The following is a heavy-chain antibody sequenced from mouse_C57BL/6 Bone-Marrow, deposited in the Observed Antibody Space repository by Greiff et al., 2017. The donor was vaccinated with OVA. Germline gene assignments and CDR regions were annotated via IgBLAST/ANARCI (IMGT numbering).Heavy chain of an antibody. J-gene: IGHJ3*01. D-gene: IGHD2-4*01. Sequence: EVKLVESGGGLVQPKGSLKLSCAASGFSFNTYAMNWVRQAPGKGLEWVARIRSKSNNYATYYADSVKDRFTISRDDSESMLYLQMNNLRTKDTAMYDCVRQGNYDEGVFAYWGQGTLVTVSA. CDR2: IRSKSNNYAT. CDR1: GFSFNTYA. V-gene: IGHV10-1*01. CDR3: VRQGNYDEGVFAY.